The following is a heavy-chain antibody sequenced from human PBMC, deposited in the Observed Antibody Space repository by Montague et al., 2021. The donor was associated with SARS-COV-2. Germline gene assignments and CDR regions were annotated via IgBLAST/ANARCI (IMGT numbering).Heavy chain of an antibody. V-gene: IGHV3-48*03. D-gene: IGHD5-12*01. Sequence: SLRLSCAASGFTFSSYEMNWVRLAPGKGLEWVSKISSSGRTKYYPDSVKGRFTITSDNAKNSLSLEMNSLRAEDTATYFCARGYSGYDWGGIGGYYYYMDVWGPGTTVTVSS. CDR3: ARGYSGYDWGGIGGYYYYMDV. CDR1: GFTFSSYE. CDR2: ISSSGRTK. J-gene: IGHJ6*03.